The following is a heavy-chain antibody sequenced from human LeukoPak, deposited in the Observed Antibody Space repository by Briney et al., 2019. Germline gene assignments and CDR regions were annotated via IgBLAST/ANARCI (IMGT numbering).Heavy chain of an antibody. D-gene: IGHD3-9*01. CDR1: GGSISSSSYY. J-gene: IGHJ5*02. CDR2: IYYSGST. V-gene: IGHV4-39*01. Sequence: SETLSLTCTVSGGSISSSSYYWGWIRQPPGKGLEWIGSIYYSGSTNYNPSLKSRVTISVDTSKNQFSLKLSSVTAADTAVYYCARQPAELRYFDWSPPRFDPWGQGTLVTVSS. CDR3: ARQPAELRYFDWSPPRFDP.